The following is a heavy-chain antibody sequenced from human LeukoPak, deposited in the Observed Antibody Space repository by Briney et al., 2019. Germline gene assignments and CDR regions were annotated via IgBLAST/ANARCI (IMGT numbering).Heavy chain of an antibody. CDR2: IIPIFGIA. CDR3: ARDLGYYDSSGLT. D-gene: IGHD3-22*01. V-gene: IGHV1-69*04. J-gene: IGHJ4*02. CDR1: GGTFSSYA. Sequence: SVKASCKASGGTFSSYAISWVRQAPGQGLEWMGRIIPIFGIANYAQKFQGRVTITADKSTSTAYMELSSLRSEDTAVYYCARDLGYYDSSGLTWGQGTLVTVSS.